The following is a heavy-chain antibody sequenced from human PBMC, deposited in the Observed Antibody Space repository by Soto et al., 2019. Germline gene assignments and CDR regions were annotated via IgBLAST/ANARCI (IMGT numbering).Heavy chain of an antibody. J-gene: IGHJ4*02. CDR3: SCDGHYGYYASTGDD. CDR1: GGSISSGGYY. V-gene: IGHV4-31*03. Sequence: SETLSLTCTVSGGSISSGGYYWSWIRQHPGKGLEWIGYIYHSGSTYYNPSLKSRVTISVDMSKNQFSLRLSSVTAADTAVFYCSCDGHYGYYASTGDDCAQGTLVTVSS. CDR2: IYHSGST. D-gene: IGHD3-22*01.